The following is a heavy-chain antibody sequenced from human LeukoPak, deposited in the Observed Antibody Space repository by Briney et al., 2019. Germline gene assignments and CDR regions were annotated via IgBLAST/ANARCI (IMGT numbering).Heavy chain of an antibody. V-gene: IGHV4-59*01. J-gene: IGHJ6*03. D-gene: IGHD1-14*01. Sequence: SETLSLTCTVSGCSISSYYWSWIRQPPGKGLEWIGYIYYSGSTNYNPPLKSRVTISVDTSKNQFSLKLSSVTAADTAVYYCARERKIHYYYYMDVWGKGTTVTISS. CDR1: GCSISSYY. CDR3: ARERKIHYYYYMDV. CDR2: IYYSGST.